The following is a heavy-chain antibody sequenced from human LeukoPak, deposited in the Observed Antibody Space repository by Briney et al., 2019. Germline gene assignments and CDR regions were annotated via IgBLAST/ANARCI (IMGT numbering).Heavy chain of an antibody. D-gene: IGHD6-13*01. Sequence: PEESLKISCKGSGYSFTSYWIGWVRQMPGKGLEWMGIIYPDDSNTIYGPSFQGQVTISADKSINTAYLEWSSLKASDTAIYYCARQGAAGKYYYYYMDVWGKGTTVTVSS. CDR3: ARQGAAGKYYYYYMDV. CDR2: IYPDDSNT. J-gene: IGHJ6*03. V-gene: IGHV5-51*01. CDR1: GYSFTSYW.